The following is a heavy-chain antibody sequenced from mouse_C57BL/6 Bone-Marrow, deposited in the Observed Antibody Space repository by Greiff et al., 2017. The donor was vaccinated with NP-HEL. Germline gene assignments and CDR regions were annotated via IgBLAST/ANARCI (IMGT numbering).Heavy chain of an antibody. V-gene: IGHV1-81*01. CDR2: IYPRSGNT. Sequence: VKLQESGAELARPGASVKLSCKASGYTFTSYGISWVKQRTGQGLEWIGEIYPRSGNTYYNEKFKGKATLTADKSSSTAYMELRSLTSEDSAVYFCARALYFFFDYWGQGTTLTVSS. D-gene: IGHD2-1*01. CDR1: GYTFTSYG. J-gene: IGHJ2*01. CDR3: ARALYFFFDY.